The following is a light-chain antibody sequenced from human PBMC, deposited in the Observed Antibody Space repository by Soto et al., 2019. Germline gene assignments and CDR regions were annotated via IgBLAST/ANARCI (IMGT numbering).Light chain of an antibody. CDR3: QQYNNWPIT. J-gene: IGKJ5*01. CDR2: GAS. V-gene: IGKV3-15*01. CDR1: QSVNIN. Sequence: EVVLTQSPATLSVSPGEGATLSCRASQSVNINLAWYQQKPGQAPRLVIYGASTRAPGVPARFSGSGSGTEFTLTLSTLQSEDFAVYYCQQYNNWPITFGQGTRLEIK.